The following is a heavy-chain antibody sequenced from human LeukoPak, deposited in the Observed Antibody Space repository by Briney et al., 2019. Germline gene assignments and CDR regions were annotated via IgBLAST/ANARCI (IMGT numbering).Heavy chain of an antibody. CDR1: GYTLTSYG. J-gene: IGHJ5*02. D-gene: IGHD3-22*01. Sequence: ASVKVSCKASGYTLTSYGFSWVRQAPGQGLEWMGWISAYNGNTNYAQKLQGRVTMTTDTSTSTASMELRSLRSDDTAVYYCARDVDYYDSSGYYLFNWFDPWGQGTLVTVSS. V-gene: IGHV1-18*01. CDR2: ISAYNGNT. CDR3: ARDVDYYDSSGYYLFNWFDP.